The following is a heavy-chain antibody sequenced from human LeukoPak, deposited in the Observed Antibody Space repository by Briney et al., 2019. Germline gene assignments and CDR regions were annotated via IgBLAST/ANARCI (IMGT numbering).Heavy chain of an antibody. J-gene: IGHJ4*02. CDR1: GGSVSSYF. Sequence: SETLSLTCTVSGGSVSSYFWSWIRQPPGKGLEWIGYSFYSGSTNYNPSLKSRVTISVDTSKNQFSLKLTSVTAADTAVYYCARATSTAWLDYWGQGTLVTVSS. V-gene: IGHV4-59*02. CDR2: SFYSGST. CDR3: ARATSTAWLDY. D-gene: IGHD2-21*02.